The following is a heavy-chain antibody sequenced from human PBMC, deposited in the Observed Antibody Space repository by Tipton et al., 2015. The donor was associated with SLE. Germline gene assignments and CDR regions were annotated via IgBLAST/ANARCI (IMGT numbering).Heavy chain of an antibody. J-gene: IGHJ3*02. Sequence: TLSLTCTVSGGSMRGYYWSWIRQPPGGGLEWIGYIHYSRSTNYNTSLKSRVTMSIDTPKNEFSLRLSSVTAADTAVYYCARGVAYYYDFGALDIWGQGTMVIVSS. D-gene: IGHD3-22*01. CDR2: IHYSRST. V-gene: IGHV4-59*12. CDR1: GGSMRGYY. CDR3: ARGVAYYYDFGALDI.